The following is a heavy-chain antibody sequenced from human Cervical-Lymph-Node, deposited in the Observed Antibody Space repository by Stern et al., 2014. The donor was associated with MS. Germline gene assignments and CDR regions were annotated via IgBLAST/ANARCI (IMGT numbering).Heavy chain of an antibody. CDR1: RFSFSTNA. Sequence: VQLVESGGGVVQPGRSLRLSCAASRFSFSTNAMHWVRQAPGKGLEWVAVISYDGETKYYGDSVKGRFTISRDNSKNTLYLHMNSLRVEDTAMYYCSKELYYDSSGYFDYWGQGTLVTVSS. J-gene: IGHJ4*02. CDR2: ISYDGETK. CDR3: SKELYYDSSGYFDY. V-gene: IGHV3-30*18. D-gene: IGHD3-22*01.